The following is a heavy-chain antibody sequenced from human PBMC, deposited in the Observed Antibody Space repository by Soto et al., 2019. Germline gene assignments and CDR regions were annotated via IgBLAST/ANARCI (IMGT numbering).Heavy chain of an antibody. CDR3: ARLNGRVTYGVDYYYYGMDV. Sequence: SETLSLTCTVSGGPISSSSYYWGWILHPPGKGLEWIGSIYYSGSTYYNPPLKSRVTISVDTSKNQFSLKLSSVTAADTAVYYCARLNGRVTYGVDYYYYGMDVWGQGTTVTVSS. J-gene: IGHJ6*02. V-gene: IGHV4-39*07. CDR1: GGPISSSSYY. D-gene: IGHD4-17*01. CDR2: IYYSGST.